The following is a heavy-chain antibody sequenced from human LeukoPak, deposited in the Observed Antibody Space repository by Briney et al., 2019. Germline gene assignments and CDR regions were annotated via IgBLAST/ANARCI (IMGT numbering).Heavy chain of an antibody. D-gene: IGHD2-2*01. CDR2: IYHSGST. CDR3: ARGYCSSSSCHFDY. CDR1: GYSISSGYY. Sequence: PSETLSLTCTVSGYSISSGYYWGWIRQPPGKGLEWIGSIYHSGSTYYNPSLKSRVTISVDTSKNQFSLKLSSVTAADTAVYYCARGYCSSSSCHFDYWGQGTLVTVSS. J-gene: IGHJ4*02. V-gene: IGHV4-38-2*02.